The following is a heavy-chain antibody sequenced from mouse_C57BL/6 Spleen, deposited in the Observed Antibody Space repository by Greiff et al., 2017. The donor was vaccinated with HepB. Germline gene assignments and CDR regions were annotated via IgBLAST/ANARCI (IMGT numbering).Heavy chain of an antibody. V-gene: IGHV1-72*01. J-gene: IGHJ1*03. CDR1: GYTFTSYW. D-gene: IGHD1-1*01. CDR3: ASFFTTVVATRGYFDV. CDR2: IDPNSGGT. Sequence: QVQLQQPGAELVKPGASVKLSCKASGYTFTSYWMHWVKQRPGRGLEWIGRIDPNSGGTKYNEKFKSKATLTVDKPSSTAYMQLSSLTSEDSAVYYCASFFTTVVATRGYFDVWGTGTTVTVSS.